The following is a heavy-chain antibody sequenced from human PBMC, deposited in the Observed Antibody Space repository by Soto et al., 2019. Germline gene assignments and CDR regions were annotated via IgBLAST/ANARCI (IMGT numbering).Heavy chain of an antibody. CDR1: GYTFTSYG. V-gene: IGHV1-18*01. CDR2: ISAYNGNT. CDR3: AIDLVRDNWNDHLPYYFDY. Sequence: GASVKVSCKASGYTFTSYGISWVRQAPGQGLEWMGWISAYNGNTNYAQKLQGRVTMTTDTSTSTAYMELRSLRSDDTAVYYCAIDLVRDNWNDHLPYYFDYWGQGALVTVSS. J-gene: IGHJ4*02. D-gene: IGHD1-1*01.